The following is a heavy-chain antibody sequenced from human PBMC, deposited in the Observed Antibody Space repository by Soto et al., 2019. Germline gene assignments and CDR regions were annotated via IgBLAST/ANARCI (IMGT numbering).Heavy chain of an antibody. D-gene: IGHD3-10*01. Sequence: QVHLVQSGAEVKRPGSSVRVSCRASGGTFYTYAFNWVRQAPGQGLEWMGGITPMIGTTKYAQKFHGRVTFSSDESASTADMELSNLRSDDTAVYYCARDVIVMTSVFGFWGQGTLITVSS. CDR1: GGTFYTYA. V-gene: IGHV1-69*01. CDR3: ARDVIVMTSVFGF. J-gene: IGHJ4*02. CDR2: ITPMIGTT.